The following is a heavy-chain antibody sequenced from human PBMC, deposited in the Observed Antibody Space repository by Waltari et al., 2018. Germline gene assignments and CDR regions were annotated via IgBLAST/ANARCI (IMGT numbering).Heavy chain of an antibody. Sequence: QVQLVESGGGVVQPGRSLRLSCAASGFTFSSYGMHWVRQAPGKGLEWVAVISYDGSNKYYADSVKGRFTISRDNSKNTLYLQMNSLRAEDTAVYYCAKEISSFWRTLSYYYYGMDVWGQGTTVTVSS. CDR3: AKEISSFWRTLSYYYYGMDV. V-gene: IGHV3-30*18. D-gene: IGHD3-3*01. CDR2: ISYDGSNK. CDR1: GFTFSSYG. J-gene: IGHJ6*02.